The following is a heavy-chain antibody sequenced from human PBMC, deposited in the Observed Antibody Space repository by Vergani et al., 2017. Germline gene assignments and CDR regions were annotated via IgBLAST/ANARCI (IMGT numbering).Heavy chain of an antibody. D-gene: IGHD6-13*01. CDR1: GFTFSSYW. CDR2: IKQDGSEK. V-gene: IGHV3-7*03. CDR3: AKDPRGSGWYGMGGWFDP. J-gene: IGHJ5*02. Sequence: EVQLVESGGGLVQPGGSLRLSCAASGFTFSSYWMSWVRQAPGKGLEWVANIKQDGSEKYYVDSLKGRFTISRDNAKNSLYLQMNSLRAEDTAVYYCAKDPRGSGWYGMGGWFDPWGQGTLVTVSS.